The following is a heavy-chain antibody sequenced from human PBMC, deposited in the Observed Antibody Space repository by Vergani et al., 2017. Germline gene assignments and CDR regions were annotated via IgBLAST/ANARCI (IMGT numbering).Heavy chain of an antibody. V-gene: IGHV4-59*01. J-gene: IGHJ4*02. D-gene: IGHD4-17*01. Sequence: VQLVESGPGLVKPSETLSLTCTVSGGSISSYYWSWIRQPPGKGLEWIGYIYYSGSTNYNPSLKSRVTISVDTSKNQFSLKLSSVTAADTAVYYCARASTVTTTAFDYWGQGTLVTVSS. CDR3: ARASTVTTTAFDY. CDR2: IYYSGST. CDR1: GGSISSYY.